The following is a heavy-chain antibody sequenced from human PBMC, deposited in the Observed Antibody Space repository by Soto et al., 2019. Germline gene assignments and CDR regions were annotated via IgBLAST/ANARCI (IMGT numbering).Heavy chain of an antibody. J-gene: IGHJ6*02. Sequence: QVQLVESGGGVVQPGRSLRLSCAASTFTLSTYGMHWVRQAPGKGLEWVAVISYDGNNKYYADSVKGRFTISRDNSRNTLSRQMNSLTTEDTAVYYCARGAEYQVLSRDYFYGMDVWGQGIMVTVSS. V-gene: IGHV3-30*03. CDR1: TFTLSTYG. CDR2: ISYDGNNK. D-gene: IGHD2-2*01. CDR3: ARGAEYQVLSRDYFYGMDV.